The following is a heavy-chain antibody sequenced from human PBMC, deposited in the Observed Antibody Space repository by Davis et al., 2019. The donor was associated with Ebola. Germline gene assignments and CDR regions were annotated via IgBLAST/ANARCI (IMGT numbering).Heavy chain of an antibody. J-gene: IGHJ4*02. CDR3: ANSRGSSSWTKFDY. CDR1: GFTFSNYA. Sequence: GESLKISCAASGFTFSNYAIHWVRQAPGKGLQWVARISYDGSSKYYADSVKGRFTISRDTSKNTVYLQMNSLRSEDTAVYYCANSRGSSSWTKFDYWGQGTLVTVSS. CDR2: ISYDGSSK. V-gene: IGHV3-30-3*01. D-gene: IGHD6-13*01.